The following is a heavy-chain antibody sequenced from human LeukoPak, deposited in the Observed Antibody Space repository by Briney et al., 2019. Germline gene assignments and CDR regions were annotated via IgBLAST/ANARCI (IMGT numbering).Heavy chain of an antibody. CDR3: VKDDSYYYDSGIYPY. J-gene: IGHJ4*02. V-gene: IGHV3-64D*06. CDR1: GFTFSSFA. CDR2: ISNTGVST. D-gene: IGHD3-10*01. Sequence: PGGSLRLSCSASGFTFSSFALHWVRQAPGKGLECVSGISNTGVSTYYADSVTGRFTISRDNSKNTLYLQMGSLRAEDTAIYYCVKDDSYYYDSGIYPYWGQGTLVTVSS.